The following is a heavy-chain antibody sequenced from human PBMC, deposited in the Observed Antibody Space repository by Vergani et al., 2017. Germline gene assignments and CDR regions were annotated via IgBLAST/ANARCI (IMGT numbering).Heavy chain of an antibody. CDR2: ISSSGSTI. CDR1: GITFKNAW. CDR3: ARDAPLVVPAAIFYYYYGMDV. D-gene: IGHD2-2*01. V-gene: IGHV3-48*03. Sequence: EVQVVESGGGLIKPGGSLRLSCVVSGITFKNAWINWVRQAPGKGLEWVSYISSSGSTIYYADSVKGRCTISRDNAKSSLYLQMNSLRAEDTAVYYCARDAPLVVPAAIFYYYYGMDVWGQGTTVTVSS. J-gene: IGHJ6*02.